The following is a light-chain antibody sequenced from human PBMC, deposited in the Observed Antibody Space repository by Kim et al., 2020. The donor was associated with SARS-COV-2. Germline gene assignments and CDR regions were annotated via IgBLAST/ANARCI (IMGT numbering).Light chain of an antibody. V-gene: IGLV3-19*01. CDR3: NSRDSNDNVV. CDR1: RLRRSH. CDR2: GKN. Sequence: ALRPTVRITCQGERLRRSHAPWYHQQPGQAPIRVIYGKNNRPSGIPDRFSGSSSGNTASLTITGTQAGDEADYYCNSRDSNDNVVFGGGTQLTVL. J-gene: IGLJ2*01.